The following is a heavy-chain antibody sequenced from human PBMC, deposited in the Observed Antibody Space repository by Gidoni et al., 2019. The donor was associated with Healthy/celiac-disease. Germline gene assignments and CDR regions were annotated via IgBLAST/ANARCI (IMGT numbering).Heavy chain of an antibody. Sequence: QLPLQESGPGLVKPSETLSLPCPVSCGSTSSSRYYWGWFRQPPGKGLEWIGSIYYSGSTYYNPSLKSRVTISVDTSKNQFSLKLSSVTAADTAVYYCARVHYDILTGYSNWFDPWGQGTLVTVSS. J-gene: IGHJ5*02. CDR3: ARVHYDILTGYSNWFDP. CDR2: IYYSGST. D-gene: IGHD3-9*01. V-gene: IGHV4-39*07. CDR1: CGSTSSSRYY.